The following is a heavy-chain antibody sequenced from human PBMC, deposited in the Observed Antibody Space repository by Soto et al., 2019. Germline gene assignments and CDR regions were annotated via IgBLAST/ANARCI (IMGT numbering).Heavy chain of an antibody. J-gene: IGHJ4*02. V-gene: IGHV1-2*02. D-gene: IGHD3-22*01. CDR3: ARESAGYYYDSSGYYPHYFDY. CDR1: GYTFTGYY. Sequence: ASVKVSCKASGYTFTGYYMHWVRQAPGQGLEWMGWINPNSGGTNYAQKFQGRVTMTRDTSISTAYMELSRLRSDDTAVYYCARESAGYYYDSSGYYPHYFDYWGQGPLVPVSS. CDR2: INPNSGGT.